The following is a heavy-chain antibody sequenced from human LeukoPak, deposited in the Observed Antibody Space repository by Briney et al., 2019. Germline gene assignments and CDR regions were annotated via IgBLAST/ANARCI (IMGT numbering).Heavy chain of an antibody. CDR1: GGSFSGYY. Sequence: KPSETLSLTCAVYGGSFSGYYWSWIRQPPGKGLEWIGEINHSGSTNYNPSLKSRVTISVDTSKNQFSLKLSSVTAADTAAYYCATKYSSSSEDWFDPWGQGTLVTVSS. J-gene: IGHJ5*02. D-gene: IGHD6-6*01. V-gene: IGHV4-34*01. CDR3: ATKYSSSSEDWFDP. CDR2: INHSGST.